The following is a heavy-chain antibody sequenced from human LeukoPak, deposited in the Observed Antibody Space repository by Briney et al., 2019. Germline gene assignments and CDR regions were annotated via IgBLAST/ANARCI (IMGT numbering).Heavy chain of an antibody. CDR1: GFTFSTYG. V-gene: IGHV3-33*01. CDR3: ARVLYGSGRDDDY. D-gene: IGHD3-10*01. J-gene: IGHJ4*02. Sequence: GGSLRLSCAASGFTFSTYGMHWVRQAPGKRLEWVAVTWYDGSYKYYGDSVKGRFTISRDNSKNTLYLQMASLRVEDTAVYYCARVLYGSGRDDDYWGQGTLVTVSS. CDR2: TWYDGSYK.